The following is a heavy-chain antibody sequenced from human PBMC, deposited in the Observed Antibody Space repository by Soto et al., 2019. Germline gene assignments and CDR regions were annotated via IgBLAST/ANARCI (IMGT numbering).Heavy chain of an antibody. CDR2: IYPGDSDT. J-gene: IGHJ4*02. D-gene: IGHD3-16*01. Sequence: GESLKISCKGSGYSFSSHWIGWVRQMPGKGLDWMGIIYPGDSDTRYSPSFLGQVTISADKSINTAYLQWNTLKASDTAMYYCVRPNFGALTHFDFWGQGTLVTVSS. CDR1: GYSFSSHW. V-gene: IGHV5-51*01. CDR3: VRPNFGALTHFDF.